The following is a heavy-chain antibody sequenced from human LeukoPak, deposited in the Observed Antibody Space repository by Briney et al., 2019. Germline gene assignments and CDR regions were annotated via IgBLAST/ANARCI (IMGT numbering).Heavy chain of an antibody. V-gene: IGHV3-74*01. J-gene: IGHJ4*02. CDR3: ARDPNYDSSGYPFDY. D-gene: IGHD3-22*01. Sequence: PGGSLRLSCVASGFIFSNYGMHWVRQAPGKGLVWVSRINSDGSFTTYADSVEGRFTISRDNAKNTLYLQMNSLRADDTAVYYCARDPNYDSSGYPFDYWGQGTLVTVSS. CDR1: GFIFSNYG. CDR2: INSDGSFT.